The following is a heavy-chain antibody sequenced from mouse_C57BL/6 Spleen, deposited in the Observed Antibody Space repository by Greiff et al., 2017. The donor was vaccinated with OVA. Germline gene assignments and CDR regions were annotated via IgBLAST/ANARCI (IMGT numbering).Heavy chain of an antibody. V-gene: IGHV1-7*01. Sequence: QVQLQQSGAELAKPGASVKLSCKASGYTFTSYWMHWVKQRPGQGLEWIGYINPSSGYTKYNQKFKGKATLTADKSSSTAYMQLSSLTYEDSAVYYCARGARAMDYWGQGTSVTVSS. CDR1: GYTFTSYW. CDR3: ARGARAMDY. CDR2: INPSSGYT. J-gene: IGHJ4*01.